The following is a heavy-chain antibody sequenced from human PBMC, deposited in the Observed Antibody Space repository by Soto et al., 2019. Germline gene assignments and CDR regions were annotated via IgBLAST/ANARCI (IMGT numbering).Heavy chain of an antibody. Sequence: PSETLSLTCAVYGGSFSGYYWSWIRQPPGKGLEWIGEINHSGSTNYNPSLKSRVTISVDTSKNQFSLKLSSVTAADTAVYYCAKPGEYCSGGSCYPYYGMDVWGQGTTVTVS. J-gene: IGHJ6*02. D-gene: IGHD2-15*01. CDR2: INHSGST. V-gene: IGHV4-34*01. CDR1: GGSFSGYY. CDR3: AKPGEYCSGGSCYPYYGMDV.